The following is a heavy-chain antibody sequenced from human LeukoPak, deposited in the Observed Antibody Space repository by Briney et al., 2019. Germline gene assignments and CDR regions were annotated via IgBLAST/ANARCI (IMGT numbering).Heavy chain of an antibody. CDR2: ISAYNGNT. D-gene: IGHD1-26*01. V-gene: IGHV1-18*01. CDR3: ARDGGIVGAETPLDFDY. CDR1: GHTFTSYG. Sequence: ASVKVSCKASGHTFTSYGISWVRQAPGQGLEWMGWISAYNGNTNYAQKLQGRVTMTTDTSTSTAYMELRSLRSDDTAVYYCARDGGIVGAETPLDFDYWGQGTLVTVSS. J-gene: IGHJ4*02.